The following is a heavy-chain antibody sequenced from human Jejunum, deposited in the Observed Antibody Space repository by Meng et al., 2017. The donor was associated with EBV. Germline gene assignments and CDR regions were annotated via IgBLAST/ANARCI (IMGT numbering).Heavy chain of an antibody. CDR3: TTGVFEDY. D-gene: IGHD6-13*01. CDR1: GFTFSHAW. V-gene: IGHV3-15*01. CDR2: IKTFNHGGTR. Sequence: VWRVWSGGGLLETGVSPIRSCNYFGFTFSHAWMKWGRQTPGKGLEWVARIKTFNHGGTRDYAAPVNGRFTISRDDSINTLSLQMNNLKTDDIAIYYCTTGVFEDYWGRGTLVTVSS. J-gene: IGHJ4*02.